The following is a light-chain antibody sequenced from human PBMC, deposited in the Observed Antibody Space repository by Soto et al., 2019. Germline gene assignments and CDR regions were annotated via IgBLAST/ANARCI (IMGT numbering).Light chain of an antibody. Sequence: EIVMTQSPATLSVSPGEAATLSCRASQSVRSNLAWYQQIPGQAPRLLIYGASTRATGIPVRFSGSGSGTDFTLTISSLQSEDFAVYYCQQYNNWPPGTFGQGTKVDIK. CDR2: GAS. V-gene: IGKV3-15*01. CDR1: QSVRSN. CDR3: QQYNNWPPGT. J-gene: IGKJ1*01.